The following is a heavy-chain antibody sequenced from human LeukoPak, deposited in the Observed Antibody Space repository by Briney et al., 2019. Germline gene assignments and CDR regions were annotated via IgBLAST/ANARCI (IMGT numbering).Heavy chain of an antibody. CDR1: GFTVSSNY. CDR3: AKAHPGFDY. J-gene: IGHJ4*02. V-gene: IGHV3-66*01. Sequence: GGSLRLSCAASGFTVSSNYMSWVRQTPGKGLEWVSVIYGSGSTYYADSVKGRFTISRDNSKNTLYLQMDSLRAEDTAVYYCAKAHPGFDYWGQGVLVTVSS. CDR2: IYGSGST.